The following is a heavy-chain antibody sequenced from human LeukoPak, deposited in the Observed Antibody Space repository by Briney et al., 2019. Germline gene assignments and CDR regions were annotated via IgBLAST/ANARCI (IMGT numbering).Heavy chain of an antibody. CDR1: GGTFSSYA. Sequence: ASVKVSCKASGGTFSSYAISWVRQAPGQGLEWMGGIIPIFGTANYAQKFQGRVTITADESTSTAYMELSSLRSGDTAVYYCARGKVLEWLLLGYYYYGMDVWGQGTTVTVSS. D-gene: IGHD3-3*01. J-gene: IGHJ6*02. CDR3: ARGKVLEWLLLGYYYYGMDV. V-gene: IGHV1-69*13. CDR2: IIPIFGTA.